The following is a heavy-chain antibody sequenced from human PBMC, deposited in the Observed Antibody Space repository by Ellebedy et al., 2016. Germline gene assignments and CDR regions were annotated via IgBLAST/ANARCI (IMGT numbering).Heavy chain of an antibody. CDR3: VRGGQLDC. D-gene: IGHD5-18*01. V-gene: IGHV3-74*01. CDR2: INSDRSST. Sequence: GESLKISCSASGFTFSGYWMHWVRQAPGEGLMWVSRINSDRSSTNYADSVKGRFTISRDNAKNALYLQMNSLRVEDTAVYYCVRGGQLDCWGQGTLVTVSS. J-gene: IGHJ4*02. CDR1: GFTFSGYW.